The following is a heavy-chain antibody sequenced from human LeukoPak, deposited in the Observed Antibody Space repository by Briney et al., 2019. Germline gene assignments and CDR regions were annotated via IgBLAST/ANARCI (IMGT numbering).Heavy chain of an antibody. CDR2: IYYSGST. CDR1: GGSISSYY. V-gene: IGHV4-59*01. Sequence: SETLSPTCTVSGGSISSYYWSWIRQPPGKGLEWIGYIYYSGSTNYNPSLKSRVTISVDTSKNQFSLKLSSVTAADTAVYYCARGRVPTSGTYQYYFDYWGQGTLVTVSS. J-gene: IGHJ4*02. CDR3: ARGRVPTSGTYQYYFDY. D-gene: IGHD3-10*01.